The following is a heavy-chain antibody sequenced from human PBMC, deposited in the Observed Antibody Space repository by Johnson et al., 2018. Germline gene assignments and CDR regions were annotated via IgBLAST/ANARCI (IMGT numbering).Heavy chain of an antibody. CDR1: GFTFSSYG. J-gene: IGHJ1*01. CDR2: ISYDGSNK. Sequence: VQLVESGGGVVQPGRSLRLSCAASGFTFSSYGMHWVRQAPGKGLEWVAVISYDGSNKYYADSVKGRFTISRDNYKNTLYLQMNSRRAEETAVYYCAKEGVMEGEYYGPFQYWGPGTLVTVSS. D-gene: IGHD2/OR15-2a*01. V-gene: IGHV3-30*18. CDR3: AKEGVMEGEYYGPFQY.